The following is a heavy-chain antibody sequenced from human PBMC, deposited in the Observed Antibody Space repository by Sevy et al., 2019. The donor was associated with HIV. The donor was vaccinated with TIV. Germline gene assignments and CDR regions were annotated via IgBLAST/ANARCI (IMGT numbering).Heavy chain of an antibody. D-gene: IGHD3-16*01. V-gene: IGHV3-23*01. CDR2: INNGGSQ. CDR1: GFTFSNYA. J-gene: IGHJ4*02. CDR3: ASGDTTMITDLDY. Sequence: GGSLRLSCGASGFTFSNYAMSWVRQAPGKGPEWVSGINNGGSQYYEDSGKGRFTISRDNSKKMVFLQMNSLRAEDTAVYYCASGDTTMITDLDYWGQGALVTVSS.